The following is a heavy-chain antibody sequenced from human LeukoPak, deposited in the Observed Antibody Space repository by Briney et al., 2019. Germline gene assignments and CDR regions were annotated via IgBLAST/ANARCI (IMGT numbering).Heavy chain of an antibody. V-gene: IGHV4-34*01. Sequence: SETLSLTCAVYGGSFSGYYWSWIRQPPGKGLEWIGEINHSGSTNYNPSLKSRVTISVDTSKNQFSLKLSSVTAADTAVYYCARVKVLPGIAAAGLSEGYDYWGQGTLVTVSS. CDR3: ARVKVLPGIAAAGLSEGYDY. CDR2: INHSGST. CDR1: GGSFSGYY. J-gene: IGHJ4*02. D-gene: IGHD6-13*01.